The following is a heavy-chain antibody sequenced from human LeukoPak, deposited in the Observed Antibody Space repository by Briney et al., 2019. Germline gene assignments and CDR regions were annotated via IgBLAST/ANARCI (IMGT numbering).Heavy chain of an antibody. CDR1: GFTFSSYS. Sequence: SGGSLRLSCAASGFTFSSYSMNWVRQAPGKGLEWIGSIYYSGSTYYNPSLKSRVTISVDTSKNQFSLKLNSVTAADTAVYYCARRLHYFDYWGQGTLVTVSS. V-gene: IGHV4-39*07. J-gene: IGHJ4*02. D-gene: IGHD2-21*02. CDR2: IYYSGST. CDR3: ARRLHYFDY.